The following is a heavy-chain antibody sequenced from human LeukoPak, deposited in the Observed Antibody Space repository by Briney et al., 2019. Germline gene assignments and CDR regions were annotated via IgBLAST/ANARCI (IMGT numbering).Heavy chain of an antibody. D-gene: IGHD3-22*01. J-gene: IGHJ4*02. CDR1: GFTFSNYY. CDR2: IRQDASAV. V-gene: IGHV3-7*04. CDR3: ARWIHDSGAWELDF. Sequence: GGSLRLSCAASGFTFSNYYMSWVRQAPGKGLEGVANIRQDASAVFYVDSLKGRFTVSRDNTKNSLYLQMSSLRVEDTAVYYCARWIHDSGAWELDFWGQGTLVTVSS.